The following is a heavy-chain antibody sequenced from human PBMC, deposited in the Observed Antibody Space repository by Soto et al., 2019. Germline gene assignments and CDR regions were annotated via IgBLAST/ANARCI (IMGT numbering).Heavy chain of an antibody. D-gene: IGHD2-2*01. CDR2: ISGSGGST. V-gene: IGHV3-23*01. Sequence: EVQLLESGGGLVQPGGSLRLSCAASGFTFSSYAMSWVRQAPGKGLEWVSAISGSGGSTYYADSVKGRFTISRDNSKNALYLQMNTLRAEDTAVYYCAKFGLVPAASYLDYWGQGTLVTVSS. CDR3: AKFGLVPAASYLDY. J-gene: IGHJ4*02. CDR1: GFTFSSYA.